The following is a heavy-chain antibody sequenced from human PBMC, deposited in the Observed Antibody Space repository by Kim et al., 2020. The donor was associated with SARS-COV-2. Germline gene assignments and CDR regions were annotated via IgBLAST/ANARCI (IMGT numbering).Heavy chain of an antibody. J-gene: IGHJ5*02. V-gene: IGHV4-39*01. CDR3: ASLRRGAGAGIIGTSNNWFDP. Sequence: SETLSLTCTVSGGSISSSSYYWGWIRQPPGKGLEWIGSIYYSGSTYYNPALKSRVTISVDTSKNQFSLKLSSGTAADTAVYYCASLRRGAGAGIIGTSNNWFDPWGQGTLVTISS. CDR1: GGSISSSSYY. CDR2: IYYSGST. D-gene: IGHD6-19*01.